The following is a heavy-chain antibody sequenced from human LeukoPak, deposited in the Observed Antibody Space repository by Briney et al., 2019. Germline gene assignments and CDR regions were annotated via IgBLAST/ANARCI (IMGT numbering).Heavy chain of an antibody. V-gene: IGHV3-23*01. CDR3: AKDRGYSNYYYYGMDV. D-gene: IGHD4-11*01. CDR2: ISGSGGST. CDR1: GFPFSSYA. J-gene: IGHJ6*02. Sequence: HPGGSLRLSCAASGFPFSSYAMSWVRQAPGKGLEWVSAISGSGGSTYYADSVKGRFTISRDNSKNTLYLQMNSLRAEDTAVYYCAKDRGYSNYYYYGMDVWGQGTTVTVSS.